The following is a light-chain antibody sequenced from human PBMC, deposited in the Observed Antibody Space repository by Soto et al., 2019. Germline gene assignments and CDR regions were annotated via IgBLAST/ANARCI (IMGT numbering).Light chain of an antibody. CDR3: TSYTTSSTWV. Sequence: QSALTQPASVSGSPGQSITISCTGTSSDVGGYNYVSWYQQHPGKAPKLLIYEVSNRPSGVSNRFSGSKSGNTASLTISGLQAEGEAEYYCTSYTTSSTWVFGGGTKLTVL. V-gene: IGLV2-14*01. J-gene: IGLJ3*02. CDR2: EVS. CDR1: SSDVGGYNY.